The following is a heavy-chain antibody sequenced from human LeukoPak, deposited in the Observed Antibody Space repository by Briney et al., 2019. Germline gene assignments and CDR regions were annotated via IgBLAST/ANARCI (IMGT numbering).Heavy chain of an antibody. D-gene: IGHD3-10*01. V-gene: IGHV3-30*02. CDR1: GSTFSSYG. CDR3: AKDGQYGSGRDYYYYMDV. Sequence: GGSLRLSCAASGSTFSSYGMHWVRQAPGKGLEWVAFIRYDGSNKYYADSVKGRFTISRDNSKNTLYLQMNSLRVEDTDVYYCAKDGQYGSGRDYYYYMDVWGKGTTVTVSS. CDR2: IRYDGSNK. J-gene: IGHJ6*03.